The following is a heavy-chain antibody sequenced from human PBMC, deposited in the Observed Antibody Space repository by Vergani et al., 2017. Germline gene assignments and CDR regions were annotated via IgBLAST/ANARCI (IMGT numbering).Heavy chain of an antibody. J-gene: IGHJ6*02. CDR3: AKGVYCSSTSCYEGRGYYYGMGV. D-gene: IGHD2-2*01. CDR1: GFSFNSYW. Sequence: DVHLAESGGGFFQPGGSLRLSCSASGFSFNSYWMHWVRQVPGKGLLWVSRIKSDGSITAYADSVKGRFTISRDNSKNTLYLQMNSLRADDTAVYYCAKGVYCSSTSCYEGRGYYYGMGVWGQGTTVTFSS. V-gene: IGHV3-74*03. CDR2: IKSDGSIT.